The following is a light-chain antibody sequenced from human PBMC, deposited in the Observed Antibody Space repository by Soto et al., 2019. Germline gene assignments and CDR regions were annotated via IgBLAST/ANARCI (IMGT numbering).Light chain of an antibody. CDR3: AAWDDSLNGYV. CDR2: SDN. J-gene: IGLJ1*01. V-gene: IGLV1-44*01. CDR1: SSNIGRDT. Sequence: QSVVTQTPSASGTPGQRVTFSCSGSSSNIGRDTVNWYQQLPGTAPKLLIYSDNQRPSGVPDRFSGSKSGTSASLAISGLQSEDEADYYCAAWDDSLNGYVFGTGTKLTVL.